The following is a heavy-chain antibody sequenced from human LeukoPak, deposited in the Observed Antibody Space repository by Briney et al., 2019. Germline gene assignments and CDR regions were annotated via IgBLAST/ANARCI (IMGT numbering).Heavy chain of an antibody. CDR1: GFTFSDYY. V-gene: IGHV3-11*01. D-gene: IGHD5-18*01. J-gene: IGHJ5*02. CDR2: ISSSGSTI. CDR3: ARGRRGGYVNWFDP. Sequence: PGGSLRLSCAASGFTFSDYYMSWIRQAPGKGLEWVSYISSSGSTIYYADSVKGRFTISRDNAKNSLYLQMNSLRAEDTAAYYCARGRRGGYVNWFDPWGQGTLVTVSS.